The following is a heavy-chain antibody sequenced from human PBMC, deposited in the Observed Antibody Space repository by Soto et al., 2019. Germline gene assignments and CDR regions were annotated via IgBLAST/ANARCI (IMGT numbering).Heavy chain of an antibody. J-gene: IGHJ4*02. D-gene: IGHD6-13*01. CDR2: IIPIFGTA. V-gene: IGHV1-69*01. Sequence: QVQLVQSGAEVKKPGSSVKVSCKASGGTFSSYAISWVRQAPGQGLEWMGGIIPIFGTANYAQKFQGRVTITADESTSTAYMELSSLRSEDTAVYYCASSPAAAGKVRRTGSGYYFDYWGQGTLVTVSS. CDR3: ASSPAAAGKVRRTGSGYYFDY. CDR1: GGTFSSYA.